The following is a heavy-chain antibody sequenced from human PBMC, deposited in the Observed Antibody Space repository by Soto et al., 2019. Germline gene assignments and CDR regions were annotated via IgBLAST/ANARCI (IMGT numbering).Heavy chain of an antibody. D-gene: IGHD2-2*01. CDR1: GGSFSGYY. J-gene: IGHJ4*02. V-gene: IGHV4-34*01. CDR2: INHSGST. Sequence: SETLSLTCAVYGGSFSGYYWSWIRQPPGKGLEWIGEINHSGSTNYNPSLKSRVTISVDTSKNQFSLKLGSVTAADTAVYYCAGTIYCSSTSCWGEGIDYWGQGTLVTVSS. CDR3: AGTIYCSSTSCWGEGIDY.